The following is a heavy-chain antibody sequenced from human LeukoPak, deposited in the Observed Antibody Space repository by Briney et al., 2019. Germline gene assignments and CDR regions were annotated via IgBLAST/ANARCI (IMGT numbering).Heavy chain of an antibody. CDR2: MNPNSGNT. D-gene: IGHD3-10*01. CDR3: ARARRGGVLLGA. Sequence: ASVKVSCKASGYTFTSYDINWVRQATGQGLEWMGWMNPNSGNTGYAQKFQGRVTMTRNTSISTAYTELSSLRSEDTAVYYCARARRGGVLLGAWGQGTLVTVSS. V-gene: IGHV1-8*01. J-gene: IGHJ5*02. CDR1: GYTFTSYD.